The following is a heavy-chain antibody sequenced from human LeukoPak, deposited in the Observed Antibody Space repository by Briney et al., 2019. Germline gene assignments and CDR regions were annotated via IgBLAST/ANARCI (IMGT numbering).Heavy chain of an antibody. V-gene: IGHV1-2*02. D-gene: IGHD1-26*01. CDR3: ARDWEWELLGGFDP. J-gene: IGHJ5*02. CDR1: GHTFTSYG. CDR2: INPNSGGT. Sequence: GASVKVSCKASGHTFTSYGISWVRQAPGQGLEWMGWINPNSGGTNYAQKFQGRVTMTRDTSISTAYMELSRLRSDDTAVYYCARDWEWELLGGFDPWGQGTLVTVSS.